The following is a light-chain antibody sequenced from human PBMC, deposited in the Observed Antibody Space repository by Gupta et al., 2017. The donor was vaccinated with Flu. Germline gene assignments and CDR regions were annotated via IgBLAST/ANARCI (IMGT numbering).Light chain of an antibody. CDR2: QDD. J-gene: IGLJ1*01. V-gene: IGLV3-1*01. CDR1: KLGHKY. CDR3: QAWDSNTEV. Sequence: SYELTQPPSVSVSPGQTASITCSGDKLGHKYVCWYQQRPGQSPVLVIYQDDKRPSGIPERFSGSNSGNTATLTISGTQAMDEADYFCQAWDSNTEVFGTETKVTAL.